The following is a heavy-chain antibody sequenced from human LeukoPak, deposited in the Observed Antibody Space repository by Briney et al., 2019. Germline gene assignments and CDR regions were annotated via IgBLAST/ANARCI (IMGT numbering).Heavy chain of an antibody. V-gene: IGHV3-21*04. J-gene: IGHJ6*02. D-gene: IGHD2-8*01. CDR1: GFTFSSYT. Sequence: GGSLRLSCAASGFTFSSYTMNWVRQAPGKGLEWVSSITTTSSYIYYADSVKGRFTISRDNSKNTLYLQMNSLRAEDTAVYYCARGSMVYYYGMDVWGQGTTVTVSS. CDR3: ARGSMVYYYGMDV. CDR2: ITTTSSYI.